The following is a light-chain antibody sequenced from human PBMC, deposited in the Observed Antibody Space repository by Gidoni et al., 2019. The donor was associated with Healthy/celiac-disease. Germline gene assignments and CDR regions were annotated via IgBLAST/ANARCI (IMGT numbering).Light chain of an antibody. CDR1: QSVSSSY. Sequence: EIVLTQSPGTLSLSTGERATPSCRASQSVSSSYLAWYQQKPGQAPRLLIYGASSRATGIPDRFSGSGSGTDFTLTISRLEPEDFAVYYCQQYGSSPCSFGQGTKLEIK. CDR2: GAS. CDR3: QQYGSSPCS. V-gene: IGKV3-20*01. J-gene: IGKJ2*04.